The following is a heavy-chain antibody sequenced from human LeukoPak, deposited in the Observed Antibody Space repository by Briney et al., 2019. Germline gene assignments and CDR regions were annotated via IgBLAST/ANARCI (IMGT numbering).Heavy chain of an antibody. D-gene: IGHD3-22*01. CDR1: GFTFSSYS. CDR2: ISSSSSYI. CDR3: ASIDSSGYYPLYAFDI. V-gene: IGHV3-21*01. J-gene: IGHJ3*02. Sequence: GGSLRLSCAASGFTFSSYSMNWVRQAPGKGLEWVSSISSSSSYIYYADSVKGRFTISRDNAKNSLYLQMNSLRAEDTAVYYCASIDSSGYYPLYAFDIWGQGTMVTVSS.